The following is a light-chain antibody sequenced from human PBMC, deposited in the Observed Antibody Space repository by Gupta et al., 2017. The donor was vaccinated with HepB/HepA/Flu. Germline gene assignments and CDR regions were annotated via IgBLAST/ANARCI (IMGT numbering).Light chain of an antibody. V-gene: IGKV1-39*01. J-gene: IGKJ5*01. CDR2: GAS. Sequence: DIQMTQSPSSLSASVGDRVTITCRASQEIVNYVNWYQKKPGKAPKLLIYGASRRKGGVPSRFSGGGCGIDFTLTITRRQIEDVASYCGQENYPPLTFGRGTRL. CDR3: QENYPPLT. CDR1: QEIVNY.